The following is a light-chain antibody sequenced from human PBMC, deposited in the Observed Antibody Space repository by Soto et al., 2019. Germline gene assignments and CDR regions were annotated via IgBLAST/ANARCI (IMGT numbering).Light chain of an antibody. CDR2: EVS. J-gene: IGLJ1*01. CDR1: SSDVGGYNY. CDR3: SSYTSSSTPYV. Sequence: QSVLTQPASVSGSPGQSITISCTGTSSDVGGYNYVSWYQQHLGKAPKLMIYEVSNRPSGVSNRFSGSKSGNTASLTISGLQDEDEADYYCSSYTSSSTPYVFGTGTKLTVL. V-gene: IGLV2-14*01.